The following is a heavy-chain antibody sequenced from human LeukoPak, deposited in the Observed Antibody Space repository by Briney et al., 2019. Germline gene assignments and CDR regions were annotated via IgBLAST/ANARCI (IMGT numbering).Heavy chain of an antibody. CDR2: IVVGSGNT. V-gene: IGHV1-58*02. Sequence: GASVKVSCKASGFTFTSSAMQCVRQARGQRLEWIAWIVVGSGNTNYAQKFQERVTITRDMSTSTAYMELSSLRSEDTAVYYCAGGSSSWPEIYYYYGMDVWGQGTTVTVSS. CDR1: GFTFTSSA. D-gene: IGHD6-13*01. J-gene: IGHJ6*02. CDR3: AGGSSSWPEIYYYYGMDV.